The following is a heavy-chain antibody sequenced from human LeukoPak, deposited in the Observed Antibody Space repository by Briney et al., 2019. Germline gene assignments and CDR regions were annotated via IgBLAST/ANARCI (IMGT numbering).Heavy chain of an antibody. J-gene: IGHJ5*02. CDR2: ISGSGGST. V-gene: IGHV3-23*01. D-gene: IGHD2-2*01. CDR3: AKGVVPAAANWFDP. CDR1: GFTFSSYV. Sequence: GGSLRLSCAASGFTFSSYVMSWVRQAPGKGLEWVSAISGSGGSTYYADSVKSRFTISRDNSKNTLYLQMNSLRAEDTAVYYCAKGVVPAAANWFDPWGQGTLVTVSS.